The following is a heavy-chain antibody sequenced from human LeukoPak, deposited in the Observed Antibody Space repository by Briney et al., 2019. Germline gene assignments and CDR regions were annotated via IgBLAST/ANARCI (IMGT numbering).Heavy chain of an antibody. J-gene: IGHJ5*02. CDR1: GGSISSYF. Sequence: SETLSLTCTVSGGSISSYFWSWIRQSPGKGLECIGHIHYIGSTNYNPSLKSRVTISVETSKNQFYLKLKSVTAADTAVYYCARGGYYGSGNDFRFDPWGQGTLVTVSS. CDR3: ARGGYYGSGNDFRFDP. V-gene: IGHV4-59*01. D-gene: IGHD3-10*01. CDR2: IHYIGST.